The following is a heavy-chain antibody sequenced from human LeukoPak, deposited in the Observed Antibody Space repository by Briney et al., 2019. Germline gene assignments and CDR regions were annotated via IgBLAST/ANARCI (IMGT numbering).Heavy chain of an antibody. Sequence: GRSLRLSCAASGFTFSPYAMHWVRQAPGKGLEWVAAVSFDGSKKYYADSVKGRFTISRDNSKNTLYLHMNSLRAEDTAVCYCGRDECTSCSYYYFYGVDVWGQGTTVTVSS. D-gene: IGHD2-2*01. CDR3: GRDECTSCSYYYFYGVDV. V-gene: IGHV3-30*04. CDR2: VSFDGSKK. CDR1: GFTFSPYA. J-gene: IGHJ6*02.